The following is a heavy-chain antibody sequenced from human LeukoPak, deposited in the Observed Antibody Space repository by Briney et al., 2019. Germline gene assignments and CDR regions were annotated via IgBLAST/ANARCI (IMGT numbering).Heavy chain of an antibody. CDR2: MRHDGSEK. J-gene: IGHJ4*02. Sequence: QTGGSLRLSCAGSGFTFSSYWMSWVRQAPGKGLEWVANMRHDGSEKYYVDSVRGRFTISRDNAKNSLYLQMNSLRAEDTAVYYCGRDGIQLWKGFDYWGQGPRVTVSS. D-gene: IGHD5-18*01. CDR3: GRDGIQLWKGFDY. V-gene: IGHV3-7*01. CDR1: GFTFSSYW.